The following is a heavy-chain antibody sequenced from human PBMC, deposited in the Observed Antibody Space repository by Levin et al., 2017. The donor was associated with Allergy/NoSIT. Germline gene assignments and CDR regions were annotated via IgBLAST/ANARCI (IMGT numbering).Heavy chain of an antibody. D-gene: IGHD2-2*01. V-gene: IGHV1-2*02. CDR3: ARDVGSSTSWGSGPADY. CDR2: INPNNGGT. CDR1: GYPFTAYY. J-gene: IGHJ4*02. Sequence: ASVKVSCTASGYPFTAYYMHWVRQAPGQGLEWMGWINPNNGGTNYAQKFQGRVTMTRDTSISTAYMELSSLRSDDTAVYYCARDVGSSTSWGSGPADYWGQGTLVTVSS.